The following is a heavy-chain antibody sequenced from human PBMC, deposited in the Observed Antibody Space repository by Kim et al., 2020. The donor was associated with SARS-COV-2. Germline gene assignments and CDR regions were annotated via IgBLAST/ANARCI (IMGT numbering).Heavy chain of an antibody. V-gene: IGHV3-21*01. CDR2: ISSSSSYI. D-gene: IGHD3-22*01. Sequence: GGSLRLSCAASGFTFSSYSMNWVRQAPGKGLEWVSSISSSSSYIYYADSVKGRFTISRDNAKNSLYLQMNSLRAEDTAVYYCARSDATYYYDSSGYYPFNDYWGQGTLVTVSS. J-gene: IGHJ4*02. CDR1: GFTFSSYS. CDR3: ARSDATYYYDSSGYYPFNDY.